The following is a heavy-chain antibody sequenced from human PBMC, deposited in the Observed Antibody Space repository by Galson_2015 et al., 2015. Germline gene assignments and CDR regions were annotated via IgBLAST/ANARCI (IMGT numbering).Heavy chain of an antibody. D-gene: IGHD1-20*01. Sequence: SLRISCAASGFTVTSKYMGWVRQSPGKGLQRVSLIQGDGGDTAFYADDVMGRFTISRDDSKNTLYLQMNSLRAEDTAVYYCARKGYNNWFFDLWGRGTPVSVSS. CDR2: IQGDGGDTA. CDR3: ARKGYNNWFFDL. V-gene: IGHV3-53*01. J-gene: IGHJ4*02. CDR1: GFTVTSKY.